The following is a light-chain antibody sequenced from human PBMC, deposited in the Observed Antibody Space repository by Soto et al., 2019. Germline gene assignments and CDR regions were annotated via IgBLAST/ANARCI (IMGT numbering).Light chain of an antibody. CDR3: CSYAGSRVV. V-gene: IGLV2-11*01. Sequence: QSALTQPRSVSGSPGQSVTISCTGTSSDVGGYNSVSWYQHHPGKAPKLMIYDVTKRPSGVPDRFSGSKSGNTAYLTISGLQAEDEADYNCCSYAGSRVVFGGGTKLTVL. CDR1: SSDVGGYNS. CDR2: DVT. J-gene: IGLJ2*01.